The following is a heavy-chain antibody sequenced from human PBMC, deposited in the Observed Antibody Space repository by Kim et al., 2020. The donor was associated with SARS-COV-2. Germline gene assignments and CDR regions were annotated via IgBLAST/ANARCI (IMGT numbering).Heavy chain of an antibody. D-gene: IGHD1-26*01. CDR1: GFTFSSYA. V-gene: IGHV3-30-3*01. Sequence: GGSLRLSCAASGFTFSSYAMHWVRQAPGKGLEWVAVISYDGSNKYYADSVKGRFTISRDNSKNTLYLQMNSLRAEDTAVYYCARGISGSYLDYWGQGTLVTVSS. CDR3: ARGISGSYLDY. J-gene: IGHJ4*02. CDR2: ISYDGSNK.